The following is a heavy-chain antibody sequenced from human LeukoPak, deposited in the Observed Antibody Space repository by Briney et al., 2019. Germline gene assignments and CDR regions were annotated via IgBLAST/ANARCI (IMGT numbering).Heavy chain of an antibody. Sequence: SETLSLTCAVSGGSISSGGYSWSWIRQPPGKGLEWIGYIYYSGSTYYNPSLKSRVTITVDTSKNQFSLKLSSVTAADTAVYYCARDNYYDSSGYHYFDYWRQGTLVTVSS. CDR2: IYYSGST. J-gene: IGHJ4*02. V-gene: IGHV4-30-4*08. CDR3: ARDNYYDSSGYHYFDY. CDR1: GGSISSGGYS. D-gene: IGHD3-22*01.